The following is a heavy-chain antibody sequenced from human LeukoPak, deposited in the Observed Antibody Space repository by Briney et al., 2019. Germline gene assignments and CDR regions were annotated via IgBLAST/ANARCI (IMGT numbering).Heavy chain of an antibody. CDR2: INTNTGNP. CDR3: ARGRGAVAGTGNTYYFDY. CDR1: GYTFTTYA. J-gene: IGHJ4*02. D-gene: IGHD6-19*01. Sequence: ASVKVSCKASGYTFTTYAINWVRQAPGQGLEGMGWINTNTGNPTHAQGFTGRFVFSLDTSVSTAYLQISSLKAEDTAVYYCARGRGAVAGTGNTYYFDYWGQGTLVTVSS. V-gene: IGHV7-4-1*02.